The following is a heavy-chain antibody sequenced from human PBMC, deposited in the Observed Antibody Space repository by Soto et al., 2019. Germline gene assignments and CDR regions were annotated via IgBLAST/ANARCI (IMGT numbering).Heavy chain of an antibody. CDR3: ARARDIVVVPAAAFDY. Sequence: SETLSLTCTVSGDSMTISDFLWGWVRQSPGKGLEWIGGIYYSGSAYYNPSLGSRATLSVDTSRNQFFLSVTSVTAADTAVYYCARARDIVVVPAAAFDYWGQGTLVTVSS. J-gene: IGHJ4*02. V-gene: IGHV4-39*01. CDR1: GDSMTISDFL. D-gene: IGHD2-2*01. CDR2: IYYSGSA.